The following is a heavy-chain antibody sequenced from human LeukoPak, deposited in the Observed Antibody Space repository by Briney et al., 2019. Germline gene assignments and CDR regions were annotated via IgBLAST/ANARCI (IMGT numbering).Heavy chain of an antibody. CDR1: RFTFSTYT. J-gene: IGHJ4*02. CDR3: AKDSKYYYDSRGYSYFGY. Sequence: PGGPLRLSCAVSRFTFSTYTMHWVRQAPGKGLEWLAVTSYDGSKKYHADSVEGRFTISRDNSKNTLYLQMNSLGAEDTAVYYCAKDSKYYYDSRGYSYFGYWGQGTLVTVSS. V-gene: IGHV3-30*18. D-gene: IGHD3-22*01. CDR2: TSYDGSKK.